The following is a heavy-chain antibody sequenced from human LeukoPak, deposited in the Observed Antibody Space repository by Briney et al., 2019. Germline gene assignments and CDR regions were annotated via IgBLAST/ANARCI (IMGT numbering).Heavy chain of an antibody. CDR2: ISYDGSNK. Sequence: GRSLRLSCAASGFTFSSYGMHWVRQAPGKGLEWVAVISYDGSNKYYADSVKGRFTISRDNSKNTLYLQMNSLRVEDTAVYYCARHTTLDPWGQGALVTVSS. CDR1: GFTFSSYG. D-gene: IGHD1-14*01. V-gene: IGHV3-30*03. J-gene: IGHJ5*02. CDR3: ARHTTLDP.